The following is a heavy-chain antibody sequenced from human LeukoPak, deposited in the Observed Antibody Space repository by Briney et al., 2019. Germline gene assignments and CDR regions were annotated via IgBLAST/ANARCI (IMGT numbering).Heavy chain of an antibody. CDR2: INHSGST. Sequence: PSETLSLTCTVSGGSISTSNYYWGWIRQPPGKGLEWIGEINHSGSTNYNPSLKSRVIISVDTSKNQFSLKLSSVTAADTAVYYCARAISGSYSFDYWGQGTLVTVSS. D-gene: IGHD1-26*01. CDR3: ARAISGSYSFDY. J-gene: IGHJ4*02. CDR1: GGSISTSNYY. V-gene: IGHV4-39*07.